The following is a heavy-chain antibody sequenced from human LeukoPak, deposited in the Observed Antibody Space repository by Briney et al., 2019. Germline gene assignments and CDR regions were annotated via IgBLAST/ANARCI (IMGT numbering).Heavy chain of an antibody. D-gene: IGHD2-15*01. J-gene: IGHJ4*02. CDR3: ARARPCSGGSCYSGGYFDC. V-gene: IGHV4-34*01. CDR1: GGSFSGYY. Sequence: PSETLSLTCAVYGGSFSGYYWSWIRQPPGKGLEWIGEINHSGSTNYNPSLKSRVTISVDTSKNQFSLKLSSVTAADTAVYYCARARPCSGGSCYSGGYFDCWGQGTLVTVSS. CDR2: INHSGST.